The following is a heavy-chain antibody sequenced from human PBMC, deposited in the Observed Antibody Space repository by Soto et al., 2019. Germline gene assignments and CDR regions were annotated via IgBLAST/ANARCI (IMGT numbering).Heavy chain of an antibody. CDR3: ARAPSFYYINTVYYHFAY. Sequence: SETLSLTCTVSGGSINSGGFYWSWIRQHPGKGLEWIGYIYYSGSTYYNPSLKSRVIISVDTSKNQFSLRLRSVTAADTAVYYCARAPSFYYINTVYYHFAYWGQGSLVPVSP. V-gene: IGHV4-31*03. D-gene: IGHD3-9*01. CDR2: IYYSGST. CDR1: GGSINSGGFY. J-gene: IGHJ4*02.